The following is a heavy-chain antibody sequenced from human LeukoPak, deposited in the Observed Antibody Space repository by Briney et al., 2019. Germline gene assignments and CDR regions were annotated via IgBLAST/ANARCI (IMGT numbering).Heavy chain of an antibody. Sequence: QPSETLSLTCAVSGGSISSSNWWSWVRQPPGKGLEWIGEIYHSGSTNYNPSLKSRVTISVDKSKNQFSLKLSSVTAADTAVYYCARMWVAAEDYDSSGYGHYFDYWGQGTLVTVSS. D-gene: IGHD3-22*01. CDR1: GGSISSSNW. CDR2: IYHSGST. CDR3: ARMWVAAEDYDSSGYGHYFDY. J-gene: IGHJ4*02. V-gene: IGHV4-4*02.